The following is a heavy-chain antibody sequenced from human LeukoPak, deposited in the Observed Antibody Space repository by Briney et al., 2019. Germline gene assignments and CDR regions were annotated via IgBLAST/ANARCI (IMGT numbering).Heavy chain of an antibody. CDR1: GYTLTELS. CDR3: ARGMYSSSSDQGYYYYYYMDV. D-gene: IGHD6-6*01. J-gene: IGHJ6*03. V-gene: IGHV1-24*01. Sequence: GASVKVSCKVSGYTLTELSMHWVRQAPGKGLEWMGGFDPEDGETIYAQKFQGRVTMTRDTTISTAYMELSRLRSDDTAVYYCARGMYSSSSDQGYYYYYYMDVWGKGTTVTVSS. CDR2: FDPEDGET.